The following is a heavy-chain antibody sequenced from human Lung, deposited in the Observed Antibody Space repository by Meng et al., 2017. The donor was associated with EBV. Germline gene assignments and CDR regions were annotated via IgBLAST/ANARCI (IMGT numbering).Heavy chain of an antibody. V-gene: IGHV4-30-4*01. CDR2: IYYTGST. CDR1: GGSINSGDYY. Sequence: VWLQVAGPDLVRPSTTLSLSCTVFGGSINSGDYYWSWIRQPPGKGLEWIGYIYYTGSTYYNPSLKSRVTISMDTSKNQFSLRLSSVTAADTAVYYCARNYYFDYWGQGTLVTVSS. J-gene: IGHJ4*02. CDR3: ARNYYFDY.